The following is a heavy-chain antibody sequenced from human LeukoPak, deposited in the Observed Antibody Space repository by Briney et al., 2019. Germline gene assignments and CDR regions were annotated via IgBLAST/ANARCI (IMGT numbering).Heavy chain of an antibody. V-gene: IGHV3-33*01. D-gene: IGHD5-18*01. CDR1: GFTFSSYG. Sequence: PGRSLRLSCAASGFTFSSYGMHWVRQAPDKGLEWVAVIWYDGSNKYYADSVKGRFTISRDNSKNTLYLQMNSLRAEDTAVYYCARDRGYSYCPLYFDYWGQGTLVTVSS. CDR3: ARDRGYSYCPLYFDY. CDR2: IWYDGSNK. J-gene: IGHJ4*02.